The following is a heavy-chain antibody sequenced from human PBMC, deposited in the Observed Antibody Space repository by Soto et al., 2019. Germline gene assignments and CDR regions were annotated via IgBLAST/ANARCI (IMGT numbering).Heavy chain of an antibody. CDR2: IYYSGST. J-gene: IGHJ6*03. CDR1: GGSISSSSYY. CDR3: AGLPPQGISYYYYYMDV. Sequence: SETLSLTCTVSGGSISSSSYYWGWIRQPPGKGLEWIGNIYYSGSTYYNPSLKSRVTISVDTSKNQFSLKLSSVTAADTAVYYCAGLPPQGISYYYYYMDVWGKGTTVTVSS. V-gene: IGHV4-31*03. D-gene: IGHD1-20*01.